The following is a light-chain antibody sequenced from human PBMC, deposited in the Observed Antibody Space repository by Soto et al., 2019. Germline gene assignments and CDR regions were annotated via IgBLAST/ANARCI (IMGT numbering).Light chain of an antibody. V-gene: IGKV3-11*01. CDR2: DAS. CDR1: QSVSSY. CDR3: QQRSNWPPGGLT. J-gene: IGKJ4*01. Sequence: EIVLTQSPATLSLSPGERATLSCRASQSVSSYLAWYQQKPGQAPRLLIYDASNRATGIPARFSGSGSATDFTLTISSLEPEDFAVYYCQQRSNWPPGGLTFGGGTKVEIK.